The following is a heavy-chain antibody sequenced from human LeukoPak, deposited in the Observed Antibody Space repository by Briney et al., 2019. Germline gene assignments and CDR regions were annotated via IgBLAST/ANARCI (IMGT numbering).Heavy chain of an antibody. CDR1: GFTFSGYY. Sequence: ASVKVSCKASGFTFSGYYMHWVRQAPGQGLEWMAWISPNRGGTNYVQKFQGRVTVTRDTSISTDYMEISGLTSDDTALYYCAREPSGSGGYDYWGQGTLVTVSS. D-gene: IGHD3-10*01. J-gene: IGHJ4*02. CDR3: AREPSGSGGYDY. V-gene: IGHV1-2*02. CDR2: ISPNRGGT.